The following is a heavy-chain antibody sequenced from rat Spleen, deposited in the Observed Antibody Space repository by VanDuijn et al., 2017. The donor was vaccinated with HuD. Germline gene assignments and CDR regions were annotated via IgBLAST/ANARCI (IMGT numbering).Heavy chain of an antibody. CDR3: ARQWLTGSHWFFDF. CDR2: IIYDGNST. CDR1: GFTFSNYD. D-gene: IGHD1-4*01. Sequence: EVQLVESGGGLVQSGRSLKLSCAASGFTFSNYDMAWVRQAPTKGLEWVATIIYDGNSTYYRDSVKGRFTISRDNAKSSLYLQMDSLRSEDTATYYCARQWLTGSHWFFDFWGPGTMVTVSS. V-gene: IGHV5-29*01. J-gene: IGHJ1*01.